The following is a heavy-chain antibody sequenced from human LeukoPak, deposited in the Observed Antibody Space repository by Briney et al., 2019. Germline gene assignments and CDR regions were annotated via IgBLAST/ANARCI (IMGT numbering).Heavy chain of an antibody. D-gene: IGHD5-18*01. J-gene: IGHJ3*02. CDR3: ATDTAMGYRQDAFDI. CDR2: IYYIGNT. Sequence: SETLSLTCTVSCGSISSYYWSWIRQPPGKGLEWIGYIYYIGNTNYNPSLKSRVTISVDTSKNQFSLKLSSVTAADTAVYYCATDTAMGYRQDAFDIWGQGTMVTVSS. V-gene: IGHV4-59*01. CDR1: CGSISSYY.